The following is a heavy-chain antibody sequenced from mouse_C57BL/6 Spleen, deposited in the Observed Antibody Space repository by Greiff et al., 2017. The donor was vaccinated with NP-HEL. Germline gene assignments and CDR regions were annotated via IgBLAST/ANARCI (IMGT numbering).Heavy chain of an antibody. CDR1: GFTFSDYY. CDR3: AREGILNWYFDV. V-gene: IGHV5-16*01. CDR2: INYDGSST. J-gene: IGHJ1*03. D-gene: IGHD2-10*02. Sequence: EVQRVESEGGLVQPGSSMKLSCTASGFTFSDYYMAWVRQVPEKGLEWVANINYDGSSTYYLDSLKSRFIISRDNAKNILYLQMSSLKSEDTATYYCAREGILNWYFDVWGTGTTVTVSS.